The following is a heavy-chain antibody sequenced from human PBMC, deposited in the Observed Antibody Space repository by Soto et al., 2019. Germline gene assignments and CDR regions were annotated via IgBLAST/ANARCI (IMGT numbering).Heavy chain of an antibody. CDR2: IIPILGTT. CDR1: GGSFSSYT. Sequence: QVQLVQSGVEVKKPGSSVKVSCRASGGSFSSYTVSWVRQAPGLGLEWMGRIIPILGTTAYAQKFQGRVTITADKSTTTAYMELRSLTYEDTAVYYCARDYGDKTYYYSGMHVWGQGTTVTVSS. D-gene: IGHD4-17*01. V-gene: IGHV1-69*08. CDR3: ARDYGDKTYYYSGMHV. J-gene: IGHJ6*02.